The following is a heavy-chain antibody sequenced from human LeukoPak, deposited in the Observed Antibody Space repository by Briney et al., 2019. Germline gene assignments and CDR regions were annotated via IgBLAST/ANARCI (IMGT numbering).Heavy chain of an antibody. J-gene: IGHJ4*02. CDR1: GFTFSTYT. D-gene: IGHD1-26*01. CDR3: AKGSMSYEPLYFADY. Sequence: PGGSLRLSCAASGFTFSTYTMYWVRHPPGKRLEWVSIIGNNGGGIHYADSVKGRFTISRDNSKNTLYLQMNSLSAEDTAVYYCAKGSMSYEPLYFADYWGQGTLVTVSS. V-gene: IGHV3-23*01. CDR2: IGNNGGGI.